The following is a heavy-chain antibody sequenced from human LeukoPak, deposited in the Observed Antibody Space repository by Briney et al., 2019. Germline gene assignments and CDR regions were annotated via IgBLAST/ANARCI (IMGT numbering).Heavy chain of an antibody. J-gene: IGHJ6*02. Sequence: GGSLRLSCAASGFTFSTYDMSWVRQPPGKGLEWVSGLSGGGGSTYYADSVKGRFTISRDNAKNTLYLQMNSLRAEDTAVYYCARGWYYGMDVWGQGTTITVSS. CDR1: GFTFSTYD. V-gene: IGHV3-23*01. CDR3: ARGWYYGMDV. CDR2: LSGGGGST. D-gene: IGHD5-24*01.